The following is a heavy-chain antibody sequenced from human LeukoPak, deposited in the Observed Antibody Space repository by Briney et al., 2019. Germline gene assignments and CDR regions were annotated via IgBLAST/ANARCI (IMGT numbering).Heavy chain of an antibody. J-gene: IGHJ4*02. CDR1: GGSISSHY. Sequence: SETLSLTCTVSGGSISSHYWSLIRQPPGKGLEWIGYIYYSGSTNYNPSLKSRVTISVDTSKNQFSLKLSSVTAADTAVYYCARDSLSGAPDYWGQGTLVTVSS. D-gene: IGHD3-10*02. CDR2: IYYSGST. CDR3: ARDSLSGAPDY. V-gene: IGHV4-59*11.